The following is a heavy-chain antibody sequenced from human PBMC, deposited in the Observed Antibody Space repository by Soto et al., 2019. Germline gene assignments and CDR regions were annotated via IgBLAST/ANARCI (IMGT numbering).Heavy chain of an antibody. V-gene: IGHV4-59*13. CDR3: ARGWGSKWYYFDS. D-gene: IGHD3-16*01. CDR1: GVSSTSFY. Sequence: QVRLQESGPGVVRPSETLSLTCTVSGVSSTSFYWSWLRQSPGKGLEWIGYIFDNGDVKYNPSLMSRLTMPIDMSKNEFSLRLKSVTAADTAMYYCARGWGSKWYYFDSWGEGTLVTVSS. CDR2: IFDNGDV. J-gene: IGHJ4*02.